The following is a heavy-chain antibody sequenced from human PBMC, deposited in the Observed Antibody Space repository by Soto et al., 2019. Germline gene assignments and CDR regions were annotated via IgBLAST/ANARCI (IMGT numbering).Heavy chain of an antibody. CDR1: GYTLTELS. CDR3: ATVPMIAAAARVAFDI. D-gene: IGHD6-13*01. J-gene: IGHJ3*02. V-gene: IGHV1-24*01. CDR2: FDPEDAET. Sequence: QVQLVQSGAEVKKPGASVKVSCKVSGYTLTELSMHWVRQAPGTGLEWMGGFDPEDAETIYAQKFPRRVTMTDDTSTDTAYMELSSLRSEGTAVYYCATVPMIAAAARVAFDIWGQGTMVTVSS.